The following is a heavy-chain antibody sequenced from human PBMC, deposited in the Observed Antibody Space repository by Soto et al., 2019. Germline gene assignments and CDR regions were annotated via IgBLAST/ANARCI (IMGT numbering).Heavy chain of an antibody. CDR1: GGSISSGGYY. J-gene: IGHJ4*02. V-gene: IGHV4-30-4*01. D-gene: IGHD1-26*01. Sequence: SETLSLTCTVSGGSISSGGYYWSWIRQPPGKGLEWIGYIYYSGSTYYNPSLKSRVTISVDTSKNQFSLKLSSVTAADTAVYYCASNSRVGATRSRSLHIYYWGQGTLVTVSS. CDR3: ASNSRVGATRSRSLHIYY. CDR2: IYYSGST.